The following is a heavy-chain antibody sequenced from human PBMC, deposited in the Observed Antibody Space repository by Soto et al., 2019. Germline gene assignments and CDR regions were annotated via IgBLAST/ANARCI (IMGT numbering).Heavy chain of an antibody. J-gene: IGHJ6*02. CDR1: GGSFSGYY. V-gene: IGHV4-34*01. D-gene: IGHD6-13*01. CDR3: ARGSYIAAAGNYYYYYGMDV. CDR2: INHSGST. Sequence: SETLSLTCAVYGGSFSGYYWSWIRQPPGKGLEWIGEINHSGSTNYNPSLKSRVTISVDTSKNQFSLKLSSVAAADTAVYYCARGSYIAAAGNYYYYYGMDVWGQGTTVTVSS.